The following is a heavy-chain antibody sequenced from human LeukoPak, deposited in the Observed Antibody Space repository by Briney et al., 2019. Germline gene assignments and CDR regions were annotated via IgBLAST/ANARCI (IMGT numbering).Heavy chain of an antibody. J-gene: IGHJ4*02. CDR1: GFTFSSYG. V-gene: IGHV3-30*19. D-gene: IGHD5-18*01. CDR3: ARALWIQYPDY. Sequence: TGGSLRLSCAASGFTFSSYGMHWVRQAPGKGLEWVAVISYDGSNKYYADSVKGRFTISRDNSKNTLYLQMNSLRAEDTAVYYCARALWIQYPDYWGQGTLVTVSS. CDR2: ISYDGSNK.